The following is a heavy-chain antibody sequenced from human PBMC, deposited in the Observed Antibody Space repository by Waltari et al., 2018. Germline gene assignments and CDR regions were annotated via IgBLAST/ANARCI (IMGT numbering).Heavy chain of an antibody. CDR1: GGSFTDFY. Sequence: QVHLQQWGAGLLKPSETLSLTCAVSGGSFTDFYWSWIRQSPTKGLEWIGEINRSGSTNSSPSLKSRVTMSVDTSKNQFSLNLSSITAADTAVYYCARGNILGSAWYQRKGSFDSWGQGTLVAVSS. V-gene: IGHV4-34*02. D-gene: IGHD6-19*01. J-gene: IGHJ4*01. CDR3: ARGNILGSAWYQRKGSFDS. CDR2: INRSGST.